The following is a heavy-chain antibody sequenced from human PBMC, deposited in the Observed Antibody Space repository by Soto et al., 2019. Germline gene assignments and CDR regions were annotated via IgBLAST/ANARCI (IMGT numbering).Heavy chain of an antibody. CDR3: ASRRNPYGAYDY. Sequence: EVQLVVSGGGLVQPGGSLRLSCAASGFTVSRNFMSWVRQAPGKGLEWVSIIYSDGSTYYADSVKGRFTICRDNSKNTLYLQLDSLRADDTAVYYCASRRNPYGAYDYWGQGTLVTVSS. V-gene: IGHV3-66*01. J-gene: IGHJ4*02. CDR2: IYSDGST. D-gene: IGHD4-17*01. CDR1: GFTVSRNF.